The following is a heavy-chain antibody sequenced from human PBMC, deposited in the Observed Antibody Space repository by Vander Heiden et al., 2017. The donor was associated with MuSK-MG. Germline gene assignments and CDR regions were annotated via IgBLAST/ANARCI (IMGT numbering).Heavy chain of an antibody. CDR1: GFPFSNFA. J-gene: IGHJ4*02. CDR2: IGAGGSST. V-gene: IGHV3-23*04. D-gene: IGHD5-12*01. Sequence: EVLLVASGGGLIQPGGSLGLSCAASGFPFSNFAMRWVRQAPGKGLEWVSAIGAGGSSTDYADSVKGRFSISRDNSKNTLYLQMNSLRVEDTAVYYCALRDGYNDPFDYWGRGTLVTVS. CDR3: ALRDGYNDPFDY.